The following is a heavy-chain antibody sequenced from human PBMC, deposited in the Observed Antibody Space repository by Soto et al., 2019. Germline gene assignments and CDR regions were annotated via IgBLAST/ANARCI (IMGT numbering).Heavy chain of an antibody. D-gene: IGHD3-3*01. J-gene: IGHJ4*02. CDR2: IDPSDSDT. CDR3: ARGGVSTRTFDY. Sequence: GESLKISXKGSGYNFAGYWIAWVRQMPGKGLELMGIIDPSDSDTRYRPSFQGQVTISADKSISSAYLQWSSLRASDTPMYYCARGGVSTRTFDYWVQGTPVTVSS. V-gene: IGHV5-51*01. CDR1: GYNFAGYW.